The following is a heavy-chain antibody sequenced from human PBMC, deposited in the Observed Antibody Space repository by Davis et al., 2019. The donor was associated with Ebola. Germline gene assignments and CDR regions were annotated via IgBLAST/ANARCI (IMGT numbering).Heavy chain of an antibody. CDR2: ISYDGSTK. D-gene: IGHD1-26*01. J-gene: IGHJ4*02. V-gene: IGHV3-30*18. Sequence: PGGSLRLSCAASGFTFSTYSMTWVRQAPGRGLEWVAVISYDGSTKYYADSVKGRFTISRDNSKHTLYLQMNSLRVEDTAVYYWAKGSGSYPEFDYWGQGNRVTVSS. CDR1: GFTFSTYS. CDR3: AKGSGSYPEFDY.